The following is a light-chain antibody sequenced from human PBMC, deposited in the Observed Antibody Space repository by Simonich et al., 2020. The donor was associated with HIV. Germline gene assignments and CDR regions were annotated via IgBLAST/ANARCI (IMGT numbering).Light chain of an antibody. CDR2: WAA. V-gene: IGKV4-1*01. J-gene: IGKJ1*01. CDR3: QQYHSTPGT. Sequence: DILMSQSPASLAVSLGERSTINCKASQSVLYSSNNKNLLAWDQPQPGQPPKLLIYWAATRESGVPERLSGTGSEPDFTLTIRSLTAEDVAVYFCQQYHSTPGTFGKGTKVEIK. CDR1: QSVLYSSNNKNL.